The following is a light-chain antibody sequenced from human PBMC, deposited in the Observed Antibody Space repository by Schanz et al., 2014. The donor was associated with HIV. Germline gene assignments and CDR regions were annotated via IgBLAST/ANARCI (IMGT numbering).Light chain of an antibody. Sequence: EIVLTQSPGTLSLSPGERATLSCRASQSVSSNYLAWYQQKPGQAPRLLIYGASSRATGIPGRFSGSGSGTDFTLTISRLEPEDFAVYYCQQYGSSLITFGPGTKVDIK. CDR3: QQYGSSLIT. CDR1: QSVSSNY. CDR2: GAS. V-gene: IGKV3-20*01. J-gene: IGKJ3*01.